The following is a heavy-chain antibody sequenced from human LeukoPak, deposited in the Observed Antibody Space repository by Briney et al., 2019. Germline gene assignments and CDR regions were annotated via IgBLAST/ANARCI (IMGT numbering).Heavy chain of an antibody. D-gene: IGHD5-12*01. Sequence: SETLSLTCAVYGGSFSGYYWSWIRQPPGKGLEWIGEINHSGSTNYNPSLKSRVTISVDTSKNQFSLKLSSVTAADTAVCYCASGYSGYERFFDYWGQGTLVTVSS. CDR2: INHSGST. J-gene: IGHJ4*02. V-gene: IGHV4-34*01. CDR3: ASGYSGYERFFDY. CDR1: GGSFSGYY.